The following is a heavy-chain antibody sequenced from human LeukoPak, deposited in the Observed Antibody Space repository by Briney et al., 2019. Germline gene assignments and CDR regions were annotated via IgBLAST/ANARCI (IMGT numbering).Heavy chain of an antibody. CDR3: ARVLPGELLPIYYYYGMDV. J-gene: IGHJ6*02. D-gene: IGHD1-26*01. CDR2: ISAYNGNT. CDR1: GYTFTSYG. Sequence: ASVKVSCKASGYTFTSYGISWVRQAPGQGLGWMGWISAYNGNTNYAQKLQGRVTMTTDTSASTAYMEQRSLRSDDTAVYYCARVLPGELLPIYYYYGMDVWGQGTTVTVSS. V-gene: IGHV1-18*01.